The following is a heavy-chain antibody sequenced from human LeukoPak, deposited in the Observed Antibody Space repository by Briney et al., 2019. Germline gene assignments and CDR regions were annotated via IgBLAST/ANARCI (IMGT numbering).Heavy chain of an antibody. CDR3: ATAAYSSSSGWFDP. Sequence: ASVKVSCKVSGYTLTELSMHWVRQAPGKGLDWMGGFDPEDGETIYAQKFQGRVTMTEDTSTDTAYMELSSLRSEDTAVYYCATAAYSSSSGWFDPWGQGTLVTVSS. CDR1: GYTLTELS. J-gene: IGHJ5*02. V-gene: IGHV1-24*01. D-gene: IGHD6-6*01. CDR2: FDPEDGET.